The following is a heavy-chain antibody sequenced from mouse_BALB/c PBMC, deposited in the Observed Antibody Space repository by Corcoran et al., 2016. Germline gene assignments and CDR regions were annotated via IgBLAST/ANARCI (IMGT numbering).Heavy chain of an antibody. J-gene: IGHJ1*01. Sequence: EGQLQQSGAELVKPGASVKLSCTASGFNIKDTYMHWVKQRPEQGLEWIGRNDPANGNTKYDPKFQGKATITADTSSNTAYLQLSSLTSEDTAVYYCANWDWYFDVWGAGTTVTVSS. CDR3: ANWDWYFDV. D-gene: IGHD4-1*01. CDR1: GFNIKDTY. CDR2: NDPANGNT. V-gene: IGHV14-3*02.